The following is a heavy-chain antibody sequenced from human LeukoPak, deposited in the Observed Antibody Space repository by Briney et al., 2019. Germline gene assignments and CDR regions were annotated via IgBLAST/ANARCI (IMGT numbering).Heavy chain of an antibody. CDR2: ISGSGGST. CDR3: AKDQGALPAAIPYYYYYYGMDV. J-gene: IGHJ6*02. D-gene: IGHD2-2*02. CDR1: GFTFSSYA. Sequence: PGGSLRLSCAASGFTFSSYAMSWVRQAPGKGLEWVSAISGSGGSTYYADSVKGRFTISRDNSKNTLYLQMNSLRAEGTAVYYCAKDQGALPAAIPYYYYYYGMDVWGQGTTVTVSS. V-gene: IGHV3-23*01.